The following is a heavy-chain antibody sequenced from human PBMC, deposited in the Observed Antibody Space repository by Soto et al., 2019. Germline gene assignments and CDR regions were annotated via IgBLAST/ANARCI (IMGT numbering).Heavy chain of an antibody. Sequence: SVKVSCKASGGTFSSYAISWVRQAPGQGLEWMGGIIPIFGTANYAQKFQGRVTITADESTSTAYMELSSLRSEDTAVYYCAGVNLAYCGGDCYSIGYYYYGMDVWG. CDR2: IIPIFGTA. D-gene: IGHD2-21*02. CDR3: AGVNLAYCGGDCYSIGYYYYGMDV. V-gene: IGHV1-69*13. J-gene: IGHJ6*02. CDR1: GGTFSSYA.